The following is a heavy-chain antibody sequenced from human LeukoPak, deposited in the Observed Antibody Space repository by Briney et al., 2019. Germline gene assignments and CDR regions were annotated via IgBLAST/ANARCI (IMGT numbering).Heavy chain of an antibody. CDR3: ARARDIVVVSAAIPRGVFDI. CDR1: GFTFSTYW. D-gene: IGHD2-2*02. Sequence: GGSLRLSCAASGFTFSTYWMSWVRQAPGKGLEWVANIKQDGSEKYYVDSVKGRFTISRDNAKNSLYLQMNTLRAEDMAVYYCARARDIVVVSAAIPRGVFDIWGQGTMVTVSS. J-gene: IGHJ3*02. V-gene: IGHV3-7*01. CDR2: IKQDGSEK.